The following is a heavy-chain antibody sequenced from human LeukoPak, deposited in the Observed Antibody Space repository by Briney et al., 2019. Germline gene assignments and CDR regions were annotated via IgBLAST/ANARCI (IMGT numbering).Heavy chain of an antibody. D-gene: IGHD3-10*01. CDR3: ARVWFGEVYYYMDV. CDR1: GGSISSSSYY. V-gene: IGHV4-39*07. Sequence: SETLSLTCTVSGGSISSSSYYWGWIRQPPGTGLEWIGSIYYSGSTYYNPSLKSRVTISVDTSKNQFSLRLSSVTAADTAVYYCARVWFGEVYYYMDVWGKGTTVTVSS. J-gene: IGHJ6*03. CDR2: IYYSGST.